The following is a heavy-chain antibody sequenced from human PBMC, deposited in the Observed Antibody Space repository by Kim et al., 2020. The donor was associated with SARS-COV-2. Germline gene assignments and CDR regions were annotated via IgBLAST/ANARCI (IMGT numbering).Heavy chain of an antibody. CDR3: AREYALAALFTVVHYGM. CDR1: GFTFSSYE. J-gene: IGHJ6*01. Sequence: GGSLRLSCAASGFTFSSYEMNWVRQAPGKGLEWVSYISSSGSTMFYADSVKGRFTISRDNAKNSLYLQMNSLRAEDTAVYYCAREYALAALFTVVHYGM. CDR2: ISSSGSTM. V-gene: IGHV3-48*03. D-gene: IGHD3-16*02.